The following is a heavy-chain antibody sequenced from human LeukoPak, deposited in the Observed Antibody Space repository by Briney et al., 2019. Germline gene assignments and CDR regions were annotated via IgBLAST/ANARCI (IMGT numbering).Heavy chain of an antibody. CDR3: ARVLMGYSYGSPDANYYYGMGV. Sequence: SETLSLTCTVSGGSISNYYWSWIRQPPGKGLEWIGYISYSGSTKYNPSLESRVTISVDTSKNQFSLTLSSVTAADTAVYYCARVLMGYSYGSPDANYYYGMGVWGQGTTVTVSS. V-gene: IGHV4-59*01. CDR1: GGSISNYY. D-gene: IGHD5-18*01. J-gene: IGHJ6*02. CDR2: ISYSGST.